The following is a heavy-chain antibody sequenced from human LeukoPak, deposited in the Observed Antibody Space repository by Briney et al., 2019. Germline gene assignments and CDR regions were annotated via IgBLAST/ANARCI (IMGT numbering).Heavy chain of an antibody. CDR2: ISAYNGDT. Sequence: GASVKVSCKASGFTFTNYGITWVRQAPGQGLEWMGWISAYNGDTNYARKLRYRVTMTTDTSTSTAYMELRSLRSDDTAVYYCARVGEQHLDYYFDYWGQGTLVTVSS. V-gene: IGHV1-18*04. J-gene: IGHJ4*02. CDR3: ARVGEQHLDYYFDY. D-gene: IGHD6-13*01. CDR1: GFTFTNYG.